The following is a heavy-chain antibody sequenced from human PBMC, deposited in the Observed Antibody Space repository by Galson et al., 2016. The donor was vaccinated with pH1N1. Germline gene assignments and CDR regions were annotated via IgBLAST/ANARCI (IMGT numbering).Heavy chain of an antibody. Sequence: TLSLTCTVSGGSISSGDSYWSWIRQPPGKGLEWIGYIYYSGSTYYNPSLKSRVTISVDTSKNQFSLRLSSMTAADTAVYFCARDASTGTHFDYWGQGTLVTVSA. D-gene: IGHD1-14*01. CDR3: ARDASTGTHFDY. CDR1: GGSISSGDSY. CDR2: IYYSGST. J-gene: IGHJ4*02. V-gene: IGHV4-31*03.